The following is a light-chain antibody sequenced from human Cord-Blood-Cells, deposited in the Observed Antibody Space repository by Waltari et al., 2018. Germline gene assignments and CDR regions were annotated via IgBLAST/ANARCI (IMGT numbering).Light chain of an antibody. CDR1: SSDVGSFTL. J-gene: IGLJ1*01. Sequence: QSALTQPASVSGSPGQSLTISCPGTSSDVGSFTLVSRYQQHPGKAPKLMIYEGSKRPSGVSNRFSGSKSGNTASLTISGLQAEDEADYYCCSYAGSSTYYVFGTGTKVTVL. CDR2: EGS. CDR3: CSYAGSSTYYV. V-gene: IGLV2-23*01.